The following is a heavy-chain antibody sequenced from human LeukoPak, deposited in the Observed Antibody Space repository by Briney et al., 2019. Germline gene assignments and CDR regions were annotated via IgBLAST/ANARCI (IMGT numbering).Heavy chain of an antibody. Sequence: PSETLSLTCTVSGGSISSYFWSWIRQPPGKGLEWIGYIYYSGSTNYNPSLKSRVTISVDTSKNQFSLKLSSVTAADTAVYYCARGRSGYYPFDYWGQGTLVTVSS. CDR3: ARGRSGYYPFDY. D-gene: IGHD3-22*01. CDR1: GGSISSYF. J-gene: IGHJ4*02. CDR2: IYYSGST. V-gene: IGHV4-59*01.